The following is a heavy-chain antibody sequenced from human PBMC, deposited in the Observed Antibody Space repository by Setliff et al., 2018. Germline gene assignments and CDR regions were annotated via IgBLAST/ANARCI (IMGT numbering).Heavy chain of an antibody. V-gene: IGHV4-59*01. D-gene: IGHD6-13*01. J-gene: IGHJ3*02. CDR3: ARTMYSSSWYGAFDI. CDR2: IHYSGSP. CDR1: GGSISSYY. Sequence: PSETLSLTCTVSGGSISSYYWNWIRQPPRKGLEWIGYIHYSGSPNYHPSLKSRVSTSVDTSQNQISLKLSSVTAADTAVYYCARTMYSSSWYGAFDIWGQGTMVTVSS.